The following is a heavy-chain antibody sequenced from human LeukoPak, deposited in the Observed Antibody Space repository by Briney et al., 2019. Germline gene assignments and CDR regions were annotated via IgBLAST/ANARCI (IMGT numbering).Heavy chain of an antibody. CDR2: LSGSGYNT. Sequence: GRSLRLSCAASGFTFSSHALSWVRQAPGKGLEWASSLSGSGYNTYYADSVKGRFTISRDNSKNTSYLQMNILRAEATAVYSCAKDPFGTSYFDYWGQGTLVTVSS. CDR3: AKDPFGTSYFDY. D-gene: IGHD2-2*01. V-gene: IGHV3-23*01. J-gene: IGHJ4*02. CDR1: GFTFSSHA.